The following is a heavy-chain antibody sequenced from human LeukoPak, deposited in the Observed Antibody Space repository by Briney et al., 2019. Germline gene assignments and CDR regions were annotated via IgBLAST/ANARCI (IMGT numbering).Heavy chain of an antibody. V-gene: IGHV3-48*01. D-gene: IGHD5-12*01. Sequence: GGSLRLSCAASGFTFGSYSMNWVRQAPGKGLEWVSYISSSSSTIYYADSVKGRFTISRDNAKNSLYLQMNSLRAEDTAVYYCAREEVATIIDYWGQGTLVTVSS. CDR1: GFTFGSYS. J-gene: IGHJ4*02. CDR2: ISSSSSTI. CDR3: AREEVATIIDY.